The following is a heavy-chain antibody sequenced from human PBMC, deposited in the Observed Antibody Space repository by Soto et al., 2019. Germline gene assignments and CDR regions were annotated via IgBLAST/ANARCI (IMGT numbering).Heavy chain of an antibody. CDR3: ARDAEGGEVYRGYGLDY. J-gene: IGHJ4*02. CDR1: GFTFSSYW. CDR2: IKQDGSEK. D-gene: IGHD5-12*01. V-gene: IGHV3-7*01. Sequence: EVQLVESGGGLVQPGGSLRLSCAASGFTFSSYWMSWVRQAPGKGLEWVANIKQDGSEKYYVDSVKGRFTISRDNAKNSLYLQMNSLRAEDTAVYYCARDAEGGEVYRGYGLDYWGQGTLVTVSS.